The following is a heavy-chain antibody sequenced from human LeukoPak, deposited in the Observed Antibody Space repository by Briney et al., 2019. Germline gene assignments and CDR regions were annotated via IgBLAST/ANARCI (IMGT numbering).Heavy chain of an antibody. V-gene: IGHV3-23*01. J-gene: IGHJ4*02. CDR3: AKRGVVIRGLLVIGYHQEAYHYDF. Sequence: SGGSLRLSGVVSGVSLSNYAMTWVRQAPGKGLEWVSYISERGGSTTYADSVKGRFTISRDTSLNTLYLQMNNLRAEDTAVYFCAKRGVVIRGLLVIGYHQEAYHYDFWGQGVLVTVSS. CDR1: GVSLSNYA. CDR2: ISERGGST. D-gene: IGHD3-10*01.